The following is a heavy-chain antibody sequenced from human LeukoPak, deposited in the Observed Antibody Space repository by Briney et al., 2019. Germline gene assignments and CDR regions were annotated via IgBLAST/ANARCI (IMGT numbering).Heavy chain of an antibody. CDR2: IIPIFGTA. D-gene: IGHD3-22*01. CDR1: GGTFSSYA. J-gene: IGHJ4*02. CDR3: ARDKFGEENYYDSSGSLDY. Sequence: SVKVSCKASGGTFSSYAISWVRQAPGQGLEWMGRIIPIFGTANYAQKFQGRVTITTDESTSTAYMELSSLRSEDTAVYYCARDKFGEENYYDSSGSLDYWSQGTLVTVSS. V-gene: IGHV1-69*05.